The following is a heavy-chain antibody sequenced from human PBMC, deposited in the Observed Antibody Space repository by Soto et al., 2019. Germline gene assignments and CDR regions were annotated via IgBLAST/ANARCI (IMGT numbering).Heavy chain of an antibody. J-gene: IGHJ6*02. Sequence: QVQLVESGGGVVQPGKSLRLSCAASGFTFSSYGMHWVRQAPGKGLEWVALISYDGNSKYYADSVKGRFAVARDNSRNTLFLQMNSLRAEDTAVYYCAKDIEEVVYYYGMDVWGQGTTVTVSS. CDR2: ISYDGNSK. D-gene: IGHD1-26*01. CDR1: GFTFSSYG. V-gene: IGHV3-30*18. CDR3: AKDIEEVVYYYGMDV.